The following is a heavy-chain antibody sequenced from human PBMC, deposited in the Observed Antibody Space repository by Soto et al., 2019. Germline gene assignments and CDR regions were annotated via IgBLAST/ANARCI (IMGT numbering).Heavy chain of an antibody. CDR2: IYPGDSDS. V-gene: IGHV5-51*01. Sequence: PGESLKISCTASGYSFITYWIGWVRQMPGKGLEWLGVIYPGDSDSRYSPSFQGLVTISADKSVSTAYLQWSSLRASDTAMYYCARLVGATTSSFDYWGQGTLVTVSS. J-gene: IGHJ4*02. D-gene: IGHD1-26*01. CDR1: GYSFITYW. CDR3: ARLVGATTSSFDY.